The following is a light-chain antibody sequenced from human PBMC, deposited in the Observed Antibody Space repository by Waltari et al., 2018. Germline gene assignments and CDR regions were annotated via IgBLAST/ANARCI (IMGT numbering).Light chain of an antibody. CDR2: GAS. J-gene: IGKJ1*01. CDR1: RSGRNN. Sequence: RARRSGRNNLAWFQQKPSQVPRRLIYGASTRATGIPARFSGSGSGTDFTLTISSLQSEDFAVYYCQQYNKWPTWTFGQGTKVEIK. CDR3: QQYNKWPTWT. V-gene: IGKV3-15*01.